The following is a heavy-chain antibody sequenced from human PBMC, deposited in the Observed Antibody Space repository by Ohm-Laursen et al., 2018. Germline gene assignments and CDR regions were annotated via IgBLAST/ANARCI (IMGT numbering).Heavy chain of an antibody. CDR3: ARQFAKGATPPFDY. V-gene: IGHV4-59*08. J-gene: IGHJ4*02. CDR1: GGSISPYY. D-gene: IGHD1-26*01. Sequence: SDTLSLTCTVSGGSISPYYWSWFRLPPGKGLEWIGYIYYSGSTNYNPSLKSRVTFSLDTSGNQFSLRLSSVTTADTAVYYCARQFAKGATPPFDYWGQGTLVAVSS. CDR2: IYYSGST.